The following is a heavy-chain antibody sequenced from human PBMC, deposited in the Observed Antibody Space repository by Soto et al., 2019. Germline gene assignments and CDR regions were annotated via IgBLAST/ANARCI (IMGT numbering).Heavy chain of an antibody. D-gene: IGHD6-13*01. CDR2: ISYDGSNK. Sequence: QVQLVESGGGVVQPGRSLRLSCAASGFTFSSYAMHWVRQAPGMGLEWVAVISYDGSNKYYADSVKGRFTISRDNSKNTLYLQMNSLRAEDTAVYYCAREEGDSSSWYFDYWGQGTLVTVSS. CDR1: GFTFSSYA. CDR3: AREEGDSSSWYFDY. J-gene: IGHJ4*02. V-gene: IGHV3-30-3*01.